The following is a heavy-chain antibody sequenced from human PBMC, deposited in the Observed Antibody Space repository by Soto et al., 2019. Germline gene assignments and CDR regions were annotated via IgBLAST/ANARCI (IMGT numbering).Heavy chain of an antibody. D-gene: IGHD6-13*01. V-gene: IGHV1-2*04. CDR1: GYTFTGYY. Sequence: GASVKVSCKASGYTFTGYYMHWVRQAPGQGLEWMGWINPNSGGTNYAQKFQGWVTMTRDTSISTAYMELSRLRSDDTAVYYCGRGARAAAQVDLDYWGQGTLVTVSS. J-gene: IGHJ4*02. CDR3: GRGARAAAQVDLDY. CDR2: INPNSGGT.